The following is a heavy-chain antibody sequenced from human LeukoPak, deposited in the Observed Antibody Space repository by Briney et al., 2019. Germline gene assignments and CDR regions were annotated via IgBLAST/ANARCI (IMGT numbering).Heavy chain of an antibody. CDR3: ARAKFVFGELEYYYYYMDV. CDR1: GFTFSSYW. CDR2: INSDGSST. Sequence: PGGSLRLSCAASGFTFSSYWMHWVRQAPGKGLVWVSRINSDGSSTSYADSVKGRFTISRDNAKNPLYLQMNSLRAEDTAVYYCARAKFVFGELEYYYYYMDVWGKGTTVTISS. J-gene: IGHJ6*03. V-gene: IGHV3-74*01. D-gene: IGHD3-10*02.